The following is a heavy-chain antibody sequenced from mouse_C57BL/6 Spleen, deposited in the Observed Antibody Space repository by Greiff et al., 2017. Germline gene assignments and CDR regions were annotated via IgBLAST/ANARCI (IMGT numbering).Heavy chain of an antibody. CDR3: ARGGPSSGYEAWFAY. D-gene: IGHD3-2*02. J-gene: IGHJ3*01. CDR1: GYTFTSYW. CDR2: IYPGSGST. V-gene: IGHV1-55*01. Sequence: QVQLQQPGAELVKPGASVKMSCKASGYTFTSYWITWVKQRPGQGLEWIGDIYPGSGSTNYNEKFKSKATLTVDTSSSTAYMQLSSLTSEDSAVYYCARGGPSSGYEAWFAYWGQGTLVTVSA.